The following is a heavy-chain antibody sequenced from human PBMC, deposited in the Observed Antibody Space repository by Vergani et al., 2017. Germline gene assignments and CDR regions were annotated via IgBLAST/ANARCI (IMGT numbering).Heavy chain of an antibody. Sequence: QVQLQESGPGLVKPSETLSLTCTVSGYSISSGYYWGWIRQPPGKGLDWIGSIYHSGSTYYNPSLKSRVTISVDTSKNQFSLKLSSVTAADTAVYYCARRRNIVAVRADYYGMDVWGQGTTVTVSS. V-gene: IGHV4-38-2*02. CDR2: IYHSGST. D-gene: IGHD5-12*01. CDR1: GYSISSGYY. CDR3: ARRRNIVAVRADYYGMDV. J-gene: IGHJ6*02.